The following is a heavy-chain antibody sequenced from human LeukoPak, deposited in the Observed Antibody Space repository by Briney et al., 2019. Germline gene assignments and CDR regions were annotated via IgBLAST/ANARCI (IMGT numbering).Heavy chain of an antibody. CDR1: GGSISSNY. CDR2: IYYPGST. J-gene: IGHJ4*02. V-gene: IGHV4-59*08. D-gene: IGHD5-24*01. CDR3: SRVRRDGYNPLDY. Sequence: ETLSLTCTVSGGSISSNYWSWIRQPPGKGLEWIGYIYYPGSTNYNPSLKSRVTISLDTSNKQFSLRLSSVTAADTAVYYCSRVRRDGYNPLDYWGQGTLVTVSS.